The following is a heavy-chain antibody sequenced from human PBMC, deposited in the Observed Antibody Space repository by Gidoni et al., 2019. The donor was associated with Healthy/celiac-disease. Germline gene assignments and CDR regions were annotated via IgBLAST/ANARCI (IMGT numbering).Heavy chain of an antibody. J-gene: IGHJ4*02. D-gene: IGHD2-21*01. V-gene: IGHV3-21*01. Sequence: EVQLVESGGGLVKPGGSLRLSCAASGFTFSSYSMNWVRQAPGKGLEWVSSISSSSSYIYYADSVKGRFTISRDNAKNSLYLQMNSLRAEDTAVYYCARDGTYCGGDCYSDYWGQGTLVTVSS. CDR3: ARDGTYCGGDCYSDY. CDR2: ISSSSSYI. CDR1: GFTFSSYS.